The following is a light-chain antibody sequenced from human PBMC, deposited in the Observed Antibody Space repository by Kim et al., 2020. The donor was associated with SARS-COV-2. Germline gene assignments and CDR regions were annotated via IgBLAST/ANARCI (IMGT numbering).Light chain of an antibody. V-gene: IGKV1-17*01. CDR2: GAS. Sequence: ASEGDRVTNNCRSSQDNRKDLGWYQQKPGRAPKGQNYGASSLQSGDPSRFSGSESGTEFTLTIRRLQAEDFATYFCLQHNTYPITFGQGTRLEIK. J-gene: IGKJ5*01. CDR1: QDNRKD. CDR3: LQHNTYPIT.